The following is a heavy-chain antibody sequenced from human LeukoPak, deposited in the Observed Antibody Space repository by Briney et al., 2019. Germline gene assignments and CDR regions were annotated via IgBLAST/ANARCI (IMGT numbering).Heavy chain of an antibody. D-gene: IGHD3-9*01. Sequence: GASVKVSCKASGYTFTSYGICWVRQAPGQGLEWMGCISVYNGNANYAQKFQGRVTMTTDTSTSTAYMELRSLRSDDTAVYYCARDGHRRYDYYYYYMDVWGKGTTVTVSS. CDR3: ARDGHRRYDYYYYYMDV. CDR1: GYTFTSYG. J-gene: IGHJ6*03. V-gene: IGHV1-18*01. CDR2: ISVYNGNA.